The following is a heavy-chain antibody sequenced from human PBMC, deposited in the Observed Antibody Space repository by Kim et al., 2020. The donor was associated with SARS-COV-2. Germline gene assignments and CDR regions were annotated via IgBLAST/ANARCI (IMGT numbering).Heavy chain of an antibody. CDR1: GYTFSNFA. Sequence: ASVKVSCKAFGYTFSNFAIHWARQAPGERLEWMGWINAGNGDAKYSQKFQDRVTITRDTSASTAYMELSSLRSEDTAVYYCARVYCSATSCQYYFEYWGQGTQVTVSS. V-gene: IGHV1-3*01. J-gene: IGHJ4*02. CDR2: INAGNGDA. CDR3: ARVYCSATSCQYYFEY. D-gene: IGHD2-2*01.